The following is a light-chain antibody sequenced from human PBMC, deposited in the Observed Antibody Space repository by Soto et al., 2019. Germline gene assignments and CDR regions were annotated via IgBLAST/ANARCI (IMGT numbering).Light chain of an antibody. CDR2: TAS. J-gene: IGKJ5*01. CDR3: QQAASFPIT. V-gene: IGKV1-12*01. CDR1: QGVSTW. Sequence: DIQMTQSPYYVSASVRDRVTITSRASQGVSTWLAWYQQKPGKAPNLLIYTASSLQSGVPSRFSGSGSGTDFTLTINGLQPEDFATYYCQQAASFPITFGQGTRLEIK.